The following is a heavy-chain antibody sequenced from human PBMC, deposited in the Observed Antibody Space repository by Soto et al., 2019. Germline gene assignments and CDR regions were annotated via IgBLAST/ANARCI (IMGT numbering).Heavy chain of an antibody. D-gene: IGHD6-6*01. Sequence: GGSLRLSCAASGFTFSSYAMHWVRQAPGKGLEWVAVISYDGSNKYYADSVKGRFTISRDNSKNTLYLQMNSLRAEDTDVYYCARDLRVRAAHYYYYYMDVWGKGTTVPVSS. CDR3: ARDLRVRAAHYYYYYMDV. CDR2: ISYDGSNK. CDR1: GFTFSSYA. J-gene: IGHJ6*03. V-gene: IGHV3-30*04.